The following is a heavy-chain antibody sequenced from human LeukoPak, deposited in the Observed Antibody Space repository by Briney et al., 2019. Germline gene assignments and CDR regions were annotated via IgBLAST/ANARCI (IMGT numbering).Heavy chain of an antibody. D-gene: IGHD1-26*01. V-gene: IGHV1-18*01. CDR1: GYTFTSYG. CDR3: ARDGGGGSYYSYFDY. J-gene: IGHJ4*02. Sequence: ASVKVSCKASGYTFTSYGISWVRQAPGQGLEWMGWISAYNGNTNYAQKLQGRVTMTTDTSTSTAYMELRSLRSDDTAVYYCARDGGGGSYYSYFDYWGQGTLVTVSS. CDR2: ISAYNGNT.